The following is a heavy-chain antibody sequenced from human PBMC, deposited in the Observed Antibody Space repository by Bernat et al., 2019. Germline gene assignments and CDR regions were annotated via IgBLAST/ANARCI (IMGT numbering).Heavy chain of an antibody. J-gene: IGHJ3*02. CDR3: ARSAPWLLRAFDI. Sequence: QVQLVESGGSVVQPGRSLRLSCAASGFTFSSYAMHWVRQAPGKGLEWVAVISYDGSNKYYADSVKGRFTISRDNSKNTLYLQMNSLRAEDTAVYYCARSAPWLLRAFDIWGQGTMVTVSS. D-gene: IGHD3-22*01. CDR1: GFTFSSYA. CDR2: ISYDGSNK. V-gene: IGHV3-30-3*01.